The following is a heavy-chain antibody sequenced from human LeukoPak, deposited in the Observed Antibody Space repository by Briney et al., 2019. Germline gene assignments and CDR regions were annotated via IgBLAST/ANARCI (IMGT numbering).Heavy chain of an antibody. D-gene: IGHD3-10*01. V-gene: IGHV3-30*01. CDR1: GFTFSSYA. CDR3: ARVGGTMASYYYYYYMDV. CDR2: ISYDGSNK. J-gene: IGHJ6*03. Sequence: GGPLRLSCAASGFTFSSYAMHWVRQAPGKGLEWVAVISYDGSNKYYADSVKGRFTISRDNSKNTLYLQMNSLRAEDTAVYYCARVGGTMASYYYYYYMDVWGKGTTVTVSS.